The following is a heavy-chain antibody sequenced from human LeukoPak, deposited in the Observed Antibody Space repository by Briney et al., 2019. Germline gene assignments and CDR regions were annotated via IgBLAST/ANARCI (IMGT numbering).Heavy chain of an antibody. Sequence: GSLRLSCAASGFTFSSYAVSWVRQAPGKGLECVSAIGGSGGNTYYADSVKGRFTISRDNSKNTLYLQMNSLRAEDTAVYYCAKHPEGIAVAGAYFDYWGQGTLVTVSS. D-gene: IGHD6-19*01. V-gene: IGHV3-23*01. J-gene: IGHJ4*02. CDR3: AKHPEGIAVAGAYFDY. CDR2: IGGSGGNT. CDR1: GFTFSSYA.